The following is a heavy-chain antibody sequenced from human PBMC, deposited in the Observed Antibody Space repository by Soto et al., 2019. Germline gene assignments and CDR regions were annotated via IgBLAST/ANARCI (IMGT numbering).Heavy chain of an antibody. CDR3: ARDLSTSCYGVCAFDI. V-gene: IGHV3-21*01. J-gene: IGHJ3*02. Sequence: EVQLVESGGGLVKPGGSLRLSCAASGFTFSSYSMNWVRQAPGKGLEWVSSISSSSSYIYYADSVKGRFTISRDSAKNSLYLQMNSLRAEDTAVYYCARDLSTSCYGVCAFDIWGQGTMVTVSS. CDR1: GFTFSSYS. CDR2: ISSSSSYI. D-gene: IGHD2-2*01.